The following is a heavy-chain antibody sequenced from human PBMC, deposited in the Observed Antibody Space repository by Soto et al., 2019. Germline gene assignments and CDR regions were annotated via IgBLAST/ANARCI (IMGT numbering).Heavy chain of an antibody. J-gene: IGHJ3*02. CDR2: INAGNGNT. CDR1: GYTFTSYA. Sequence: ASVKVSCKASGYTFTSYAMHWVRQAPGQRLEWMGWINAGNGNTKYSQKFQGRVTITRDTSASTAYMELSSLRSEDTAVYYCATAYKRLRLGELSLLAFDIWGQGTMVTVSS. CDR3: ATAYKRLRLGELSLLAFDI. V-gene: IGHV1-3*01. D-gene: IGHD3-16*02.